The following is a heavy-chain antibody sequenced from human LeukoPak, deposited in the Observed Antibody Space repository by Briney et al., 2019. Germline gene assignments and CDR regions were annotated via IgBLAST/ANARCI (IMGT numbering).Heavy chain of an antibody. J-gene: IGHJ6*03. Sequence: SETLSLTCTVSGGSISSSSYYWGWIRQPPGKGLEWIGSIYYSGSTYYNPSLKSRVTISADTSKNQISLELSSVTAADTAVYYCARGRIRLSYYYMDVWGKGTTVTVSS. D-gene: IGHD5-18*01. CDR3: ARGRIRLSYYYMDV. V-gene: IGHV4-39*07. CDR1: GGSISSSSYY. CDR2: IYYSGST.